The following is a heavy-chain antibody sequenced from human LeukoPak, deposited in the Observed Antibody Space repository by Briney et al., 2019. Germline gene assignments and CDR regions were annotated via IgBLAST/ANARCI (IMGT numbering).Heavy chain of an antibody. CDR2: ISYDGSNK. V-gene: IGHV3-30*04. Sequence: PGRSLRLSCAASGFAFNTYSMHWVRQAPGKGLEWVSLISYDGSNKFYADSVKGRFTITRDNFKNTLYLQMNSLRLEDMAVYYCAKPSGSGVDYWGRGTRVTVSS. D-gene: IGHD1-26*01. CDR3: AKPSGSGVDY. J-gene: IGHJ4*02. CDR1: GFAFNTYS.